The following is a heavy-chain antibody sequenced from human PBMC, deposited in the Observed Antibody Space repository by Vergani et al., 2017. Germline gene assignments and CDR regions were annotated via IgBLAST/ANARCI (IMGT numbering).Heavy chain of an antibody. V-gene: IGHV1-46*03. CDR3: ARGDYGILTGYRY. J-gene: IGHJ4*03. CDR1: GYTFSNYY. Sequence: QVQVVQSGAEVKKSGASVKVSCKTSGYTFSNYYMHWVRQAPGQGLEWMGIINPSGGHTNYAQKCQGRVTMTRDTSTSTVYMELSSLRSKDTAIYYCARGDYGILTGYRYWGQGTVVTVSA. D-gene: IGHD3-9*01. CDR2: INPSGGHT.